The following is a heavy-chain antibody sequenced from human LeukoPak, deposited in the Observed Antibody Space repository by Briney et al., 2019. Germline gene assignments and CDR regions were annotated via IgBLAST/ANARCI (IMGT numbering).Heavy chain of an antibody. D-gene: IGHD3-10*02. J-gene: IGHJ6*04. Sequence: GGSLRLSCAASGFTFSNFGMHWVRQAPGKGLEWVAFIRFDGTSEFYADSMRGRFTISRDNSKSTLSLQMNSLRAEDTAVYYCAELGITMIGGVWGKGTTVTISS. CDR1: GFTFSNFG. V-gene: IGHV3-30*02. CDR3: AELGITMIGGV. CDR2: IRFDGTSE.